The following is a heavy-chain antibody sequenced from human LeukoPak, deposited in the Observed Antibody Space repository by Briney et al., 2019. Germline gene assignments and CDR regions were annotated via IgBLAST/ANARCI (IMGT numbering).Heavy chain of an antibody. Sequence: GGSLRLSCAASGFTFSSYAMSWVRQAPGKGLEWVSAISGSGGSTYYADSVKGRFTISRDNSKNTLYLQMNSLGAEDTAVYYCARWDIVATYYFDYWGQGTLVTVSS. CDR1: GFTFSSYA. V-gene: IGHV3-23*01. D-gene: IGHD5-12*01. CDR3: ARWDIVATYYFDY. J-gene: IGHJ4*02. CDR2: ISGSGGST.